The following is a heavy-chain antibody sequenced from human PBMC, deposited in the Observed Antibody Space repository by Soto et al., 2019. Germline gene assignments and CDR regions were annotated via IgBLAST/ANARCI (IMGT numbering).Heavy chain of an antibody. CDR1: GGTFSSYA. V-gene: IGHV1-69*13. CDR2: IIPIFGTA. CDR3: ARDRHTAMVN. Sequence: AASVKVSCKASGGTFSSYAISWVRQAPGQGLEWMGGIIPIFGTANYAQKFQGRVTIAADESTSTAYMELSSLRSEDTAVYYCARDRHTAMVNWGQGTLVTVSS. J-gene: IGHJ4*02. D-gene: IGHD5-18*01.